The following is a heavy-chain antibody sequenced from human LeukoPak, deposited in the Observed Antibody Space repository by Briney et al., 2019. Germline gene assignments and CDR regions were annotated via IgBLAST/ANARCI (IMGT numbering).Heavy chain of an antibody. D-gene: IGHD1-26*01. V-gene: IGHV4-34*01. CDR1: GGSFSGYY. Sequence: PSETLSLTCAVYGGSFSGYYWSWIRQPPGKGLEWIGEINHSGSTNYNPSLKSRVTISVDTSKNQFSLKLSSVTAADTAVYYCARTLSRWDPFDYWGQGTLVTVSS. CDR3: ARTLSRWDPFDY. J-gene: IGHJ4*02. CDR2: INHSGST.